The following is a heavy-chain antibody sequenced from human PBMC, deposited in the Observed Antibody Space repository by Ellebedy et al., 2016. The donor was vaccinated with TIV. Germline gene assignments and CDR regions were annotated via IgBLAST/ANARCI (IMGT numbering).Heavy chain of an antibody. CDR2: IKQDGSEK. J-gene: IGHJ4*02. CDR1: GFTFSSYW. D-gene: IGHD6-19*01. V-gene: IGHV3-7*01. Sequence: PGGSLRLSCAASGFTFSSYWMSWVRQAPGKGLEWVANIKQDGSEKYYVDSVKGRITISRDNAKNSLYLQMNSLRAEDTAVYCCATIGAVDASPLDYWGQGTLVTVSS. CDR3: ATIGAVDASPLDY.